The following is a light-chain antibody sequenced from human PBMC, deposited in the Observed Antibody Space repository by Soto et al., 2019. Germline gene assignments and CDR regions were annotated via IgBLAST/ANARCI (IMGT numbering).Light chain of an antibody. J-gene: IGKJ2*01. Sequence: DIQMTQSPSSLSASVGDRVTITCRASQNISSYLNWYQQKPGKAPKLLIYAASSLQSGVPSRFSGSGSGTDFTLTISSLQPGDFATYYCQQSYSTPPTFGQGTKLEIK. V-gene: IGKV1-39*01. CDR2: AAS. CDR1: QNISSY. CDR3: QQSYSTPPT.